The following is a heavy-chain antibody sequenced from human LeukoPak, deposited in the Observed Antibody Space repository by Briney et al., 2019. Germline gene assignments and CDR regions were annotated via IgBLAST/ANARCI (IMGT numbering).Heavy chain of an antibody. V-gene: IGHV4-34*01. J-gene: IGHJ4*02. D-gene: IGHD6-19*01. CDR3: ARSGGIAVAAFDY. Sequence: SETLSLTCAVYGGSFNDYYWSWTRQPPGKGLEWIGEINHSGSTNYNPSLKSRVTISVDTSMNQFSLKLSSVTAADTAVYYCARSGGIAVAAFDYWGQGTLVTVSS. CDR2: INHSGST. CDR1: GGSFNDYY.